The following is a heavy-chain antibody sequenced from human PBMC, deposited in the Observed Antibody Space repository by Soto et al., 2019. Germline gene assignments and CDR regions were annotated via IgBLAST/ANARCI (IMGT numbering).Heavy chain of an antibody. CDR2: INHSGST. D-gene: IGHD7-27*01. CDR3: ARAPSPWVFDY. V-gene: IGHV4-34*01. CDR1: GGSFGGYY. J-gene: IGHJ4*02. Sequence: SETLSLTCAVDGGSFGGYYWSWIRQPPGKGLEWIGEINHSGSTNYNPSLKSRVTISVDTSKNQFSLKLTSVTAADTAVYYCARAPSPWVFDYWGQGTLVT.